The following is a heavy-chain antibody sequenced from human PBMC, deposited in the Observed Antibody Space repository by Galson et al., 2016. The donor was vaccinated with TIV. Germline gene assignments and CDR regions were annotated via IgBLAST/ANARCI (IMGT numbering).Heavy chain of an antibody. CDR1: GHSFTSYW. J-gene: IGHJ4*02. CDR3: ARRDSTGISNFDF. CDR2: IYPGDSDT. D-gene: IGHD3-22*01. Sequence: QSGAEVKKPGESLKISCKGSGHSFTSYWIGWVRQMPGKGLEWMGIIYPGDSDTRYSPSFQGQVTITADKSTRTAYLQWSSLKASDTAVYYCARRDSTGISNFDFWGQGTLVTVSS. V-gene: IGHV5-51*01.